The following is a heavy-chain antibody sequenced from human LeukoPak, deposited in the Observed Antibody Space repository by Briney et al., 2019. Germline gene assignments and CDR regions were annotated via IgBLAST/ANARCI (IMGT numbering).Heavy chain of an antibody. CDR1: GGTFSNYA. J-gene: IGHJ4*02. D-gene: IGHD4-17*01. CDR2: IIPILGIA. V-gene: IGHV1-69*04. CDR3: ASAPSMVTPYYFDY. Sequence: ASVKVSCKASGGTFSNYAISWVRQAPGQGLEWMGRIIPILGIANYAQKFQGRVTITADKSTSTAYMELSSLRSEDTAVYYCASAPSMVTPYYFDYWGQGTLVTVSS.